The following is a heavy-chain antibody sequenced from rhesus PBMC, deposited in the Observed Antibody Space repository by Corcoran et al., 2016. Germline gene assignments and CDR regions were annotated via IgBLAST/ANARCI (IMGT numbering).Heavy chain of an antibody. J-gene: IGHJ6*01. V-gene: IGHV4-127*01. CDR3: AGYSGYGSRFDD. Sequence: QVQLQESGPGLVKPSENLSLTGAVSGYSLSSGYGWSWICLPPGKGLEWIGCFGGRSGNTNTNPSLKSQVTSSKDTSKNQFSLKRSSVTAADTAVYYWAGYSGYGSRFDDWGQGVVVTVSS. D-gene: IGHD5-24*01. CDR1: GYSLSSGYG. CDR2: FGGRSGNT.